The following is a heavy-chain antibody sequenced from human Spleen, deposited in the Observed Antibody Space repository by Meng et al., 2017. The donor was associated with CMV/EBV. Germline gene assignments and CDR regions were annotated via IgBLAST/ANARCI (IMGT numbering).Heavy chain of an antibody. V-gene: IGHV3-21*01. D-gene: IGHD3-16*01. J-gene: IGHJ4*02. CDR3: ARQYGGIGY. Sequence: LRLSCAASGFTFSTSTMNWVRKAPGKGLEWVSSISSGTYIYYADSVKGRFTISRDNAKNSLYLQMNSLRAEDTAVYYCARQYGGIGYWGQGTLVTVSS. CDR1: GFTFSTST. CDR2: ISSGTYI.